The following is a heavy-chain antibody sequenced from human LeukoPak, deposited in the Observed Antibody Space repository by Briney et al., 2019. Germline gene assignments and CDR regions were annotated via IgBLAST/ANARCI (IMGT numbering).Heavy chain of an antibody. CDR3: VTDGGQLPYYFTY. Sequence: PGGSLRLSCAVSGFTFPDAWIHWVRQAPGKGLEWVGRIKNRNRGRTTDYAAPVKGRFTISRDDSRDTLYLQMNSLKTEDTAVYYCVTDGGQLPYYFTYWGQGTLVTVSS. D-gene: IGHD3-3*01. J-gene: IGHJ1*01. V-gene: IGHV3-15*01. CDR1: GFTFPDAW. CDR2: IKNRNRGRTT.